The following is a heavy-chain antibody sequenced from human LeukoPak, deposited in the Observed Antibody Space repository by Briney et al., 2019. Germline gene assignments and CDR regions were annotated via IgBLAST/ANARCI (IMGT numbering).Heavy chain of an antibody. CDR1: GGTFSSYA. V-gene: IGHV1-69*13. J-gene: IGHJ5*02. Sequence: SVKVSCKASGGTFSSYAISWVRQAPGQGLEWMGGIIPIFGTANYAQKFQGRVTITADESASTAYMELSSLRSEDTAVYYCARETIQLERRNWFDPWGQGTLVTVSS. CDR3: ARETIQLERRNWFDP. CDR2: IIPIFGTA. D-gene: IGHD1-1*01.